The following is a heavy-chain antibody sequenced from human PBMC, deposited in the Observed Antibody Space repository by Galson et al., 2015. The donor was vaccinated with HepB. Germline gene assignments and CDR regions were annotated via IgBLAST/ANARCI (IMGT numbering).Heavy chain of an antibody. V-gene: IGHV3-30*18. CDR1: GFTFSSYG. J-gene: IGHJ5*02. D-gene: IGHD2-21*01. CDR2: ISYDGSNK. Sequence: SCKASGFTFSSYGMHWVRQAPGKGLEWVAVISYDGSNKYYADSVKGRFTISRDNSKNTLYLQMNSLRAEDTAVYYCAKDGGGRGWFDPWGQGTLVTVSS. CDR3: AKDGGGRGWFDP.